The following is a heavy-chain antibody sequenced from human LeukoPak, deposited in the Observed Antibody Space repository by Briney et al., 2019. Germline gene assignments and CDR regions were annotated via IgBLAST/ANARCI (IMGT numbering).Heavy chain of an antibody. V-gene: IGHV4-59*01. D-gene: IGHD2-15*01. Sequence: PSETLSLTCTGSGGSISSYYWSWLRQPPGKGLEWSGYIYYSGSTNYNPSLKSRVTISVDTSKNQFSLKLSSVTAADTAVYYCARVVAGYCSGGSCYGVGNYYYYYGMDAWGQGTTVTVSS. CDR3: ARVVAGYCSGGSCYGVGNYYYYYGMDA. CDR2: IYYSGST. J-gene: IGHJ6*02. CDR1: GGSISSYY.